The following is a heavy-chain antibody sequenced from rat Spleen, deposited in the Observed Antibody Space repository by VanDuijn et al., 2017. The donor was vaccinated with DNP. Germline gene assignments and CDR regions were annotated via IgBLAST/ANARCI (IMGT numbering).Heavy chain of an antibody. J-gene: IGHJ2*01. V-gene: IGHV5-20*01. CDR1: GFTFSNYG. CDR3: TTSGYRTTNRGHFDY. D-gene: IGHD1-10*01. Sequence: EVQLVASGGGLVQPGRSMKLSCAASGFTFSNYGMAWVRQAPKKGLEWVAYISYDGGSTYYRDPVKGRFTISRDNAKSTLYLQMDSLRSEDTATYYCTTSGYRTTNRGHFDYWGQGVMVTVSS. CDR2: ISYDGGST.